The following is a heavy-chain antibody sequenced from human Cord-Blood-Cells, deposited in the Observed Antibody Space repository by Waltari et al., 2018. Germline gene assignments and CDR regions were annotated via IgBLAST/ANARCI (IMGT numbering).Heavy chain of an antibody. CDR1: GYTFTGYY. J-gene: IGHJ4*02. CDR2: INPNSGGT. D-gene: IGHD3-10*01. Sequence: QVQLVPSGAEVKKPGASVKVCCKASGYTFTGYYMPWVRQAHGQGLEWMGWINPNSGGTNYAQKFQGRVTMTRDTSISTAYMELSRLRSDDTAVYYCARSKDYYGSGSYFDYWGQGTLVTVSS. V-gene: IGHV1-2*02. CDR3: ARSKDYYGSGSYFDY.